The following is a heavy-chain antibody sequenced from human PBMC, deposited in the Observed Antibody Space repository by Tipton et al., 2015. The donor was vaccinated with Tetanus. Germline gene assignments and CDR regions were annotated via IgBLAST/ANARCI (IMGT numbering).Heavy chain of an antibody. Sequence: TLSLTCAVYGGSFSGYYWSWIRQPPGKGLEWIGEINHSGSTNYNPSLKSRVTISVDTSKNQFSLKLSSVTAADTAVYYCARGPPRRLGQQLVRGYFDYWGQGTLVTVSS. D-gene: IGHD6-13*01. J-gene: IGHJ4*02. CDR1: GGSFSGYY. V-gene: IGHV4-34*01. CDR2: INHSGST. CDR3: ARGPPRRLGQQLVRGYFDY.